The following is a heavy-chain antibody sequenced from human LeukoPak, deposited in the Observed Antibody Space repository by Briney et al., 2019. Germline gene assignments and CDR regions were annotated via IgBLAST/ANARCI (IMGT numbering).Heavy chain of an antibody. V-gene: IGHV3-33*06. Sequence: PGGSLRLSCAASGFTFSSYGMHWVRQAPGKGLEWVAVIWYDGSNKYYADSVKGRFTISRDNSKNTLYLQMNSLRAEDTAVYYCAKASRLSLGRSYFDYWGQGTLVTVSS. CDR3: AKASRLSLGRSYFDY. CDR2: IWYDGSNK. CDR1: GFTFSSYG. D-gene: IGHD2-15*01. J-gene: IGHJ4*02.